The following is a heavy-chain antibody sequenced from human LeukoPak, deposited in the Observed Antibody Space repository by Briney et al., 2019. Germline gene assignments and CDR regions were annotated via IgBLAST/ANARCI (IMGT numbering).Heavy chain of an antibody. D-gene: IGHD2-2*02. CDR1: GFTFSSYG. J-gene: IGHJ5*02. V-gene: IGHV3-30*02. Sequence: GGSLRLSCAASGFTFSSYGMHWVRQAPGKGLEWVAFIRYDGSNKYYADSVKGRFTISRDNSKNTLYLQMNSLRAEDTAVYYCAKATRGRCSSTSCYSVNHWGQGTLVTVSS. CDR2: IRYDGSNK. CDR3: AKATRGRCSSTSCYSVNH.